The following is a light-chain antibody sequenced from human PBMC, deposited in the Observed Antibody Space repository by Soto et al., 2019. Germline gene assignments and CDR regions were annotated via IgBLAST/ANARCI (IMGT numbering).Light chain of an antibody. J-gene: IGLJ1*01. Sequence: QSVLTQPASVSGSPGQSITISCTGTSSDVGGYNYVSWYQQHPGKAPKLMIYEVTNRPSGVSNRFSGSKSGNTASLTISGLQAEAEADYYCSSYTSSSTLSVFGTGTKVTVL. CDR1: SSDVGGYNY. V-gene: IGLV2-14*01. CDR3: SSYTSSSTLSV. CDR2: EVT.